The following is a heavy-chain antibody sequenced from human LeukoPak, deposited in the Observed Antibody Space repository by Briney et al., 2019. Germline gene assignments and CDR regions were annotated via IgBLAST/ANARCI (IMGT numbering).Heavy chain of an antibody. D-gene: IGHD2-15*01. V-gene: IGHV3-74*01. CDR1: GFTFSSYW. CDR3: ARVFKEIVVVYTGTAYYYGMDV. Sequence: GGSLRLSCAASGFTFSSYWMHWVRQAPGKGLVWVSLINSDGSSTSYADSVKGRFTISRDNAKNSLYLQMNSLRAEDTAVYYCARVFKEIVVVYTGTAYYYGMDVWGQGTTVTVSS. J-gene: IGHJ6*02. CDR2: INSDGSST.